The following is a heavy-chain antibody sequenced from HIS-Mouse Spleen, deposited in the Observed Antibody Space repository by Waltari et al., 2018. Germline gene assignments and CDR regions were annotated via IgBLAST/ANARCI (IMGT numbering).Heavy chain of an antibody. J-gene: IGHJ2*01. CDR1: GCPISRSRYY. V-gene: IGHV4-39*07. Sequence: QLQLQESGPGLVKPSENLSLTCTVSGCPISRSRYYWGWIRQPPGKGLEWIGSIYYRGSTYYNPSLKSRVTISVDTAKNQFSLKLSSVTAADTAVYYCAREIPYSSSWYDWYFDLWGRGTLVTVSS. CDR2: IYYRGST. CDR3: AREIPYSSSWYDWYFDL. D-gene: IGHD6-13*01.